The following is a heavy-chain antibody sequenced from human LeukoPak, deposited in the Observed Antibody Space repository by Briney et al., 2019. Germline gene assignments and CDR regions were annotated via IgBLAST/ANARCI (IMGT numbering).Heavy chain of an antibody. D-gene: IGHD3-10*01. V-gene: IGHV1-3*01. CDR1: GYTFTSYA. CDR3: ARAPITMVRGVIVDSKTNFDY. CDR2: INAGNGNT. J-gene: IGHJ4*02. Sequence: GASVKVSCKASGYTFTSYAMHWVRQAPGQRPEWMGWINAGNGNTNYAQKLQGRVTMTTDTSTSTAYMELRSLRSDDTAVYYCARAPITMVRGVIVDSKTNFDYWGQGTLVTVSS.